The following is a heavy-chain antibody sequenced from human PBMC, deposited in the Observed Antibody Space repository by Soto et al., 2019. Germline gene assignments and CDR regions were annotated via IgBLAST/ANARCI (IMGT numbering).Heavy chain of an antibody. D-gene: IGHD4-17*01. Sequence: QVQLQESGPGLVKPSQTLSLTCTVSGSSISSGGYYWSWIRQHPGKGLEWIGYIYYSGSTYYNPSLKSRVTISVDTSKNQFSLKLSSVTAADTAVYYCARGTTVVKYGMDVWGQGTTVTVSS. CDR3: ARGTTVVKYGMDV. V-gene: IGHV4-31*03. J-gene: IGHJ6*02. CDR1: GSSISSGGYY. CDR2: IYYSGST.